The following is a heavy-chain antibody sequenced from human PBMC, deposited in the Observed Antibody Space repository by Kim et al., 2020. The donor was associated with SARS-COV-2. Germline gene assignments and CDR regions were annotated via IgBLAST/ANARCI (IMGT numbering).Heavy chain of an antibody. D-gene: IGHD1-1*01. J-gene: IGHJ4*02. V-gene: IGHV3-30*18. CDR1: GFTFSSYG. Sequence: GGSLRLSCAASGFTFSSYGMHWVRQAPGKGLEWVAVISYDGSNKYYADSVKGRFTISRDNSKNTLYLQMNSLRAEDTAVYYCAKGEADDPYFDYWGQGTLVTVSS. CDR2: ISYDGSNK. CDR3: AKGEADDPYFDY.